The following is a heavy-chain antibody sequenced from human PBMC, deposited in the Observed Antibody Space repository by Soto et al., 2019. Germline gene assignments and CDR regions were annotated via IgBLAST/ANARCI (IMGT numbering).Heavy chain of an antibody. J-gene: IGHJ6*02. D-gene: IGHD7-27*01. V-gene: IGHV1-18*04. Sequence: XSVKVSCTASGYSFTSYGSIWVRQAPGQGLEWMGWISPYNGHTKYAQKLQGRVTLTTDTSTNTTYMELRSLRSNDTAVYFCARVPLNGDWGYYYYAMDVWGQGTTVTVSS. CDR2: ISPYNGHT. CDR3: ARVPLNGDWGYYYYAMDV. CDR1: GYSFTSYG.